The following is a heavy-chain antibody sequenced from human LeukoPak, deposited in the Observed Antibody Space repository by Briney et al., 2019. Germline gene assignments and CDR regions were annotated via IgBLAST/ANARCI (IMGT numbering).Heavy chain of an antibody. Sequence: ASVKVSCKASGYALTSYDISWVRQAPGQGLEWMGWISAYTDNTNFAQKFQGGVTMTTDTSTSTAHMNLGSLRSDDTAFYYGGRIDSGGNLLDCGGQGTLVTVSS. CDR2: ISAYTDNT. D-gene: IGHD4-23*01. CDR1: GYALTSYD. J-gene: IGHJ4*02. CDR3: GRIDSGGNLLDC. V-gene: IGHV1-18*01.